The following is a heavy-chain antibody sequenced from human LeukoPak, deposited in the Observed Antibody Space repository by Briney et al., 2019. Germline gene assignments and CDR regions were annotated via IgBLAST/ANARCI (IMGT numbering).Heavy chain of an antibody. J-gene: IGHJ4*02. D-gene: IGHD5-12*01. CDR3: AKDKAPLYSGYDWDLDF. Sequence: PGRSLRLSCAASGFTFHHYAIHWVRQVPGKGLEWVSGISWNSASIGYADSVKGRFTISRDNAKNSVYLQMNSQRAEDTAFYYCAKDKAPLYSGYDWDLDFWGQGTLVTVSS. CDR1: GFTFHHYA. CDR2: ISWNSASI. V-gene: IGHV3-9*01.